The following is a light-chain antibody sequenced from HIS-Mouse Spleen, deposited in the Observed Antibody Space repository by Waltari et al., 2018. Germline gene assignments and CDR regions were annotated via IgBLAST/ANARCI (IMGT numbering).Light chain of an antibody. J-gene: IGKJ2*01. CDR2: WAS. CDR1: QSVLYSSNNKNY. CDR3: QQYYSTPYT. Sequence: DIVMTQSPDSLAVSLGERATINCKSSQSVLYSSNNKNYLAWYQQKPGQPPKLLIYWASTRESGVPDRFTLTISSLQAEDVAVYYCQQYYSTPYTFGQGTKLEIK. V-gene: IGKV4-1*01.